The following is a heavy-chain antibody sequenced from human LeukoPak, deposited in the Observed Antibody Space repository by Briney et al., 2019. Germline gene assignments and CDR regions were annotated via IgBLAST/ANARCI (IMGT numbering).Heavy chain of an antibody. CDR2: ISGSGGIT. V-gene: IGHV3-23*01. CDR3: ARKTSGSYGYFDY. D-gene: IGHD1-26*01. J-gene: IGHJ4*02. CDR1: GFTFSSYD. Sequence: GGSLRLSCAASGFTFSSYDMSWVRQAPGKGLEWVSVISGSGGITYYADSVKGRFTISRDNSEKKLYLQMNSLRAEDTAVYYCARKTSGSYGYFDYWGQGTLVTVSS.